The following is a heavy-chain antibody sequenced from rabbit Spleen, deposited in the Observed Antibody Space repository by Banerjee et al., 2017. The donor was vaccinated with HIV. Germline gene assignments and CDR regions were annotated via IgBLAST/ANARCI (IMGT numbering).Heavy chain of an antibody. V-gene: IGHV1S45*01. Sequence: QEQLVESGGGLVQPEGSLTLTCKASGFSLNSGYDMCWVRQTPGKGLEWIASIYAGSSGSTYSATWAKGRFTISKTSSTTVTLQMTSLTVADTATYFCARDGAGGSFSSYGMDLWGQGTLVTVS. CDR3: ARDGAGGSFSSYGMDL. CDR2: IYAGSSGST. CDR1: GFSLNSGYD. J-gene: IGHJ6*01. D-gene: IGHD8-1*01.